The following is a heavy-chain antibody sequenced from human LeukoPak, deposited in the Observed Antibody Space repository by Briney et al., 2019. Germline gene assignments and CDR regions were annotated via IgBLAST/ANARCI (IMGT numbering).Heavy chain of an antibody. CDR3: AGGRTDIVVVPATLRNYYFDY. Sequence: SVKVSCKASGYTFNSHGISWVRQAPGQGLEWMGGIMPMFGKANYAQKFQGRVTTTADKATSTAYMELSSLRSEDTAVYYCAGGRTDIVVVPATLRNYYFDYWGQGTLVTVSS. J-gene: IGHJ4*02. CDR2: IMPMFGKA. CDR1: GYTFNSHG. V-gene: IGHV1-69*06. D-gene: IGHD2-2*01.